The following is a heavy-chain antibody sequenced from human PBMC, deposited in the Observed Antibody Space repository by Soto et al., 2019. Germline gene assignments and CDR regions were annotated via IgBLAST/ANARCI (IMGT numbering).Heavy chain of an antibody. CDR2: IYPGDSDT. Sequence: GESLKLSSKGSVYTFTNYWIGWVRQMPGKGPEWMGIIYPGDSDTKYNPSFQGQVPISADKSITTTYLQWSSLKASDTAIYYWAASIFYYGMDVWGQGTTVTVSS. V-gene: IGHV5-51*01. J-gene: IGHJ6*02. CDR1: VYTFTNYW. CDR3: AASIFYYGMDV.